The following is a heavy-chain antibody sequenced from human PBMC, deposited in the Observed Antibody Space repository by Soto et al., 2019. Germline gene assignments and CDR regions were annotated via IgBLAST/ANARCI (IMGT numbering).Heavy chain of an antibody. V-gene: IGHV3-23*01. D-gene: IGHD3-22*01. CDR2: ISGSGGST. CDR3: AKEPNYYDSSGYNG. J-gene: IGHJ4*02. CDR1: GFTFSSYA. Sequence: LRLSCAASGFTFSSYAMSWVRQAPGKGLEWVSAISGSGGSTYYADSVKGRFTISRDNSKNTLYLQMNSLRAEDTAVYYCAKEPNYYDSSGYNGWGQGTLVTVSS.